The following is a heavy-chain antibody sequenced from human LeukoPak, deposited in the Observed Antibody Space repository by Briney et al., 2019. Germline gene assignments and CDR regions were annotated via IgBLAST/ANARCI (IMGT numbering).Heavy chain of an antibody. D-gene: IGHD3-10*01. V-gene: IGHV4-34*01. Sequence: SETLSLTCAVYGGSFSGYYWSWIRQPPGKGLEWNGEIYHSGSTNYNPSLKSRVTISVDTSKNQFPLKLSSVTAADTAVYYCARVHGGTYGSGSYYNVPYYYYYYMDVWGKGTTVTVSS. CDR1: GGSFSGYY. J-gene: IGHJ6*03. CDR3: ARVHGGTYGSGSYYNVPYYYYYYMDV. CDR2: IYHSGST.